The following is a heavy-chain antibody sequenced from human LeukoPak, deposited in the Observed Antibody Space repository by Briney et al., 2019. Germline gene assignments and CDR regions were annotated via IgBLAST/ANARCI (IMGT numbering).Heavy chain of an antibody. CDR2: IIPILTTT. J-gene: IGHJ4*02. CDR1: GGXFSSYA. CDR3: ARRVRDSSGPRAFYFDY. Sequence: SVKVSCKASGGXFSSYAVNWVPQAPGQGLEWMGDIIPILTTTNYAQNFQDRVTLTADKSTSTAYMELRSLRSDDTAVYYCARRVRDSSGPRAFYFDYWGQGTLVTVSS. D-gene: IGHD3-22*01. V-gene: IGHV1-69*10.